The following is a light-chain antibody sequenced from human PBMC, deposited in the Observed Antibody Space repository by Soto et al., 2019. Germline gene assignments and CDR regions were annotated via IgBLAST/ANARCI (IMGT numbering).Light chain of an antibody. Sequence: EIVLTQSPGTLSLSPGERATLSCRASLSVSSSYLAWYQQKPGQAPRLLIYGASSRATGIPDRFSGSGSGTDFTLTISSLEPEDFAVYYCQQYGSSRLTFGGGTKVAIK. J-gene: IGKJ4*01. CDR3: QQYGSSRLT. CDR2: GAS. CDR1: LSVSSSY. V-gene: IGKV3-20*01.